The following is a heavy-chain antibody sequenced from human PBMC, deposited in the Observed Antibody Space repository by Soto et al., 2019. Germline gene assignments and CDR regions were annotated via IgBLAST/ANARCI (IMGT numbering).Heavy chain of an antibody. D-gene: IGHD2-2*01. CDR3: ARGKDCSSTICYVGYYDYGMGV. V-gene: IGHV4-31*03. Sequence: QVQLQESGPGLVKPSQTLSLTCTVSGGSISSGGYYWSWIRQHPGKGLEWIGYIYYSGSTYYNPSHKRRVTKSVEPLKNQFTLQPCSVTAADTAAYYCARGKDCSSTICYVGYYDYGMGVWGQGNTVTVSS. CDR1: GGSISSGGYY. J-gene: IGHJ6*02. CDR2: IYYSGST.